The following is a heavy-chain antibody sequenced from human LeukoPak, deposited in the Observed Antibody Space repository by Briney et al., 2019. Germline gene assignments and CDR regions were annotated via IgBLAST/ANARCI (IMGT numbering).Heavy chain of an antibody. Sequence: GGSLRLSCAAAGFTFSSYEMNWVRQAPGKWLEWVSYISSSGSTIYYADSVKGRFTISRDNAKNSLYLQMNSLRAEDTAVYYCEELGITMIGGVWGKGTTVTISS. CDR2: ISSSGSTI. J-gene: IGHJ6*04. D-gene: IGHD3-10*02. CDR3: EELGITMIGGV. V-gene: IGHV3-48*03. CDR1: GFTFSSYE.